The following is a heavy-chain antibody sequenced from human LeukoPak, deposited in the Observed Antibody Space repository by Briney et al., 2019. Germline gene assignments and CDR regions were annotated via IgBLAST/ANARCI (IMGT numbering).Heavy chain of an antibody. Sequence: PGGSLRLSCAASGFTFSTYWMHWVRQAPGKGLVWVSRTNTDGSSTTYADSVKGRFTISRDNAKNTLYLQMNSLTAEDTAVYYCASPPQGYYGTSGFVLHWGQGTLVTVSS. V-gene: IGHV3-74*01. CDR2: TNTDGSST. CDR1: GFTFSTYW. CDR3: ASPPQGYYGTSGFVLH. J-gene: IGHJ1*01. D-gene: IGHD3-22*01.